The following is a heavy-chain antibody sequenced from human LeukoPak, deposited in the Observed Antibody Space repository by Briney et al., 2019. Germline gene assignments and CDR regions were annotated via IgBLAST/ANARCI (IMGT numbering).Heavy chain of an antibody. CDR3: VRDKVSGPTLLDH. CDR1: GFTFSNFA. J-gene: IGHJ4*02. D-gene: IGHD5/OR15-5a*01. V-gene: IGHV3-7*01. Sequence: GGSLRLSCAASGFTFSNFAMSWVRQAPGKGLEWVANINEDGSVKYYADSVKGRFTISRDNARNSVFLQMNSLRAEDTAVYHCVRDKVSGPTLLDHWGQGTLVTVPS. CDR2: INEDGSVK.